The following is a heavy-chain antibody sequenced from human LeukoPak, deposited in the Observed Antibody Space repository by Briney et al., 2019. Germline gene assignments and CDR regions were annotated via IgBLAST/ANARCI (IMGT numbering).Heavy chain of an antibody. Sequence: SETLSLTCTVSNGSISSSTYYWGWIRQPPGKGLEWIGSIYYSGSTYYNPSLKSRVTISVDTSKNQFSLKLSSVTAADTAVYYCARGVYYYDSSGYYWGIQYYFDYWGQGTLVTVSS. CDR2: IYYSGST. V-gene: IGHV4-39*07. CDR3: ARGVYYYDSSGYYWGIQYYFDY. CDR1: NGSISSSTYY. D-gene: IGHD3-22*01. J-gene: IGHJ4*02.